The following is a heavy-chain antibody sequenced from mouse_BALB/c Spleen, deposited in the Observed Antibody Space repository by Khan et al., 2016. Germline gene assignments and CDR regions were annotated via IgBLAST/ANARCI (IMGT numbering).Heavy chain of an antibody. Sequence: EVQLQESGGGLVQPGGSLKLSCAASGFDFSRYWMSWVRQAPGKGLEWIGEINPDCSTINYTPSLKDKFIISRDNAKNTLYLQMSKVRSEDTALYYCARLHYYGYMNYWGQGTTLTVSS. V-gene: IGHV4-1*02. J-gene: IGHJ2*01. D-gene: IGHD1-2*01. CDR2: INPDCSTI. CDR3: ARLHYYGYMNY. CDR1: GFDFSRYW.